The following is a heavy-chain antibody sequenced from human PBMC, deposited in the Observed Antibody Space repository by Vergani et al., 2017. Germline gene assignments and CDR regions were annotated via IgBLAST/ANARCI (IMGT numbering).Heavy chain of an antibody. CDR2: VEDSGYF. Sequence: QVQQQESGPGLVRPSETLSLTCTVSGGSLSGYYWNWIRQTPGEGLEWIGYVEDSGYFNYNPSLKTRVSMSSDTSNNQFSLMLSSVTVADTAVYYCARSIVSRNPPDYFDNWGQGTLVTVSS. CDR3: ARSIVSRNPPDYFDN. J-gene: IGHJ4*02. CDR1: GGSLSGYY. V-gene: IGHV4-59*01. D-gene: IGHD1-14*01.